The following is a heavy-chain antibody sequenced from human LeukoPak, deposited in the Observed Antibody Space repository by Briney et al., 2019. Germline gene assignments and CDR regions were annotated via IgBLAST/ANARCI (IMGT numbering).Heavy chain of an antibody. CDR1: GFTFSDYY. D-gene: IGHD3-16*02. CDR2: ISSSGSTI. Sequence: GGSLRLSCAASGFTFSDYYMSWIRQAPGKGLEWVSYISSSGSTIYYADSVKARFTISRDNAKNSLYLQINSLRAEDTAVYYCARVGNYDYVWGSYRTLDYWGQGTLVTVSS. CDR3: ARVGNYDYVWGSYRTLDY. V-gene: IGHV3-11*01. J-gene: IGHJ4*02.